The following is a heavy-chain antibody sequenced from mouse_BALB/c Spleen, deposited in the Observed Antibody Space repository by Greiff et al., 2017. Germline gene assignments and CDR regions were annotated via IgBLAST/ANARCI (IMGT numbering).Heavy chain of an antibody. CDR1: GYSITSGYY. D-gene: IGHD2-14*01. Sequence: EVQRVESGPGLVKPSQSLSLTCSVTGYSITSGYYWNWIRQFPGNKLEWMGYISYDGSNNYNPSLKNRISITRDTSKNQFFLKLNSVTTEDTATYYCARKVRYAMDYWGQGTSVTVSS. CDR2: ISYDGSN. J-gene: IGHJ4*01. V-gene: IGHV3-6*02. CDR3: ARKVRYAMDY.